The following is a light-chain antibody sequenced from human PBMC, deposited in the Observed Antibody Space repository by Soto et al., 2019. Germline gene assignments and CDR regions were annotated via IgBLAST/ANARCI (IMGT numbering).Light chain of an antibody. CDR2: DAS. J-gene: IGKJ3*01. V-gene: IGKV1-5*01. Sequence: DIQMTQSPSTLSASVGDRVTITCRASQSISSWLAWYQQKPGKAPKLLIYDASSLESGVPSRFSRSGSGTEFTLTISSLQPDDFATYYCQQYNSYSWTFGPGTKVDIK. CDR3: QQYNSYSWT. CDR1: QSISSW.